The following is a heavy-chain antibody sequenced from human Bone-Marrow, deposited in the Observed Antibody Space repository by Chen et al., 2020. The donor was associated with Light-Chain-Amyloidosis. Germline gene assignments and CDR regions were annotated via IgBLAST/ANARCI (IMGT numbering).Heavy chain of an antibody. Sequence: QVQLQQWGSGLLTPSETLSLTCAVYGGSFSGYYWSWFRKPPGKGLEWIGEIKHSVSTNYNPSLKSRLTISVDTSKTQLSLKRSSVTAADTAVYYCARYEPHFSDSIIGGYTAWGQGTSVTVSS. CDR2: IKHSVST. D-gene: IGHD5-12*01. V-gene: IGHV4-34*01. J-gene: IGHJ5*02. CDR1: GGSFSGYY. CDR3: ARYEPHFSDSIIGGYTA.